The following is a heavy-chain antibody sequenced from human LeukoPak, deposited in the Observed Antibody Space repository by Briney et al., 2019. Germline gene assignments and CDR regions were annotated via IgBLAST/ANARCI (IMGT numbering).Heavy chain of an antibody. CDR1: GGSITSYY. CDR2: FYYSGSS. V-gene: IGHV4-59*01. CDR3: ARGKQAPNFDY. Sequence: SETLSLTCAVSGGSITSYYWTWIRQPPGKGLEWIGYFYYSGSSNYNPSLRSRVTISVDTSKNQFSLKLTSVTAADTAVYYCARGKQAPNFDYWGQGTLVTVSS. D-gene: IGHD1/OR15-1a*01. J-gene: IGHJ4*02.